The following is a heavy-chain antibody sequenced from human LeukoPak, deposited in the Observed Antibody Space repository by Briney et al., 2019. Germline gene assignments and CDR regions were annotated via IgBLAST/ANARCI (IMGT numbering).Heavy chain of an antibody. CDR3: ARLGRYYYDSSPDAFDI. J-gene: IGHJ3*02. CDR2: IYSGGST. Sequence: PGGSLRLSCAASGFTVSSNHMSWVRQAPGKGLEWVSVIYSGGSTYYADSVKGRFTISRDNSKNTLYLQMNSLRAEDTAVYYCARLGRYYYDSSPDAFDIWGQGTMVTVSS. D-gene: IGHD3-22*01. CDR1: GFTVSSNH. V-gene: IGHV3-53*01.